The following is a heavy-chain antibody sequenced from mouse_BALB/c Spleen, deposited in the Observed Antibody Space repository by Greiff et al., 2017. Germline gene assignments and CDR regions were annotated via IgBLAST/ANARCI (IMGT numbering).Heavy chain of an antibody. Sequence: EVQRVESGGGLVQPGGSRKLSCAASGFTFSSFGMHWVRQAPEKGLEWVAYISSGSSTIYYADTVKGRFTISRDNPKNTLFLQMTSLRSEDTAMYYCARDGDGNYWYFDVWGAGTTVTVSS. J-gene: IGHJ1*01. V-gene: IGHV5-17*02. D-gene: IGHD2-1*01. CDR1: GFTFSSFG. CDR2: ISSGSSTI. CDR3: ARDGDGNYWYFDV.